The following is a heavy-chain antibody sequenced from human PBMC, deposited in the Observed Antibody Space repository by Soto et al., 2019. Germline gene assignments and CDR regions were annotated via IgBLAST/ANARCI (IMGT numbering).Heavy chain of an antibody. CDR2: ASPDGTST. J-gene: IGHJ5*02. Sequence: GGSLRLSCAASGFTFSSFWMHWVRQAPGKGLEWVSRASPDGTSTSYADSVKGRFTITRDNAKNTLYMQMDSLRAEDTAVYYCTRHGPGDYFLFDPWGQGTLVTVSS. D-gene: IGHD4-17*01. V-gene: IGHV3-74*01. CDR3: TRHGPGDYFLFDP. CDR1: GFTFSSFW.